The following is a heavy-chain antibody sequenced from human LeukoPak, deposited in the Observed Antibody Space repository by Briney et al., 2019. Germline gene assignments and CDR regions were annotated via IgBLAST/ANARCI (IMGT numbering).Heavy chain of an antibody. Sequence: SQTLSLTCTVSGGSISSGSYYWSWIRQPAGKGREWIGRIYTSGSTNYNPSLKSRVTISVDTSKNQFSLKLSSVTAADTAVYYCARGPTYCSSSSCLQGEWGQGTLVTVSS. J-gene: IGHJ4*02. CDR3: ARGPTYCSSSSCLQGE. CDR2: IYTSGST. V-gene: IGHV4-61*02. CDR1: GGSISSGSYY. D-gene: IGHD2-15*01.